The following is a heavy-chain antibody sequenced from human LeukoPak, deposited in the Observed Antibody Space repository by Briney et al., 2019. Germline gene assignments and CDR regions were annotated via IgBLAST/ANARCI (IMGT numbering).Heavy chain of an antibody. CDR1: RFTFGSYS. CDR2: ISSSSSYI. D-gene: IGHD2-21*02. Sequence: PGGSLRLSCAASRFTFGSYSMNWVRQAPGKGLEWVSSISSSSSYIYYADSVKGRFTISRDNAKNSLYLQMNSLRAEDTAVYYCASDASLCGGDCYPYWYFDLWGRGTLVTVSS. CDR3: ASDASLCGGDCYPYWYFDL. V-gene: IGHV3-21*01. J-gene: IGHJ2*01.